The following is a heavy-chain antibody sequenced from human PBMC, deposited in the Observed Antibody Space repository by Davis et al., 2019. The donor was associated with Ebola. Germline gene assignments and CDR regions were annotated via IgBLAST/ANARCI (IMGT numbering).Heavy chain of an antibody. CDR3: AREQYYYDSSGYYMWYFDL. D-gene: IGHD3-22*01. V-gene: IGHV3-7*01. Sequence: PGGSLRLSCAASGFTFSSYWMSWVRQAPGKGLEWVANIKQDGSEKYYVDSVKGRFTISRDNAKNSLYLQMNSLRAEDTAVYYCAREQYYYDSSGYYMWYFDLWGRGTLVTVSS. J-gene: IGHJ2*01. CDR2: IKQDGSEK. CDR1: GFTFSSYW.